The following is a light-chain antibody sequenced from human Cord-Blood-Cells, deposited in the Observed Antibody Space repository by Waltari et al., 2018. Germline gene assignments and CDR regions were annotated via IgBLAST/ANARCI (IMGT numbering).Light chain of an antibody. Sequence: QSALTQPASVSGSPGQSITISCTGTSSAVGSYNLFSWYQQHPGKAPKLMISEGSKRPSGVSNRFSGSKSGNTASLTISGLQAEDEADYYCCSYAGSSTYVVFGGGTKLTVL. CDR3: CSYAGSSTYVV. J-gene: IGLJ2*01. CDR1: SSAVGSYNL. CDR2: EGS. V-gene: IGLV2-23*01.